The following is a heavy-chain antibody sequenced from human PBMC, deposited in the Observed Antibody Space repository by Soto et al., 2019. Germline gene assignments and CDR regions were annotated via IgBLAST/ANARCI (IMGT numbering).Heavy chain of an antibody. CDR3: ARELYGDYFYYAMDV. V-gene: IGHV3-21*06. J-gene: IGHJ6*02. Sequence: GGSLRLSCAASGFTFSGYSMNWVRQAPGKGLEWVSSITSTGIYTYYADSVKGRFTISRDNAKNSLYLQMNSLRGEDTAIYYCARELYGDYFYYAMDVWGPGTTVTVS. D-gene: IGHD2-8*01. CDR2: ITSTGIYT. CDR1: GFTFSGYS.